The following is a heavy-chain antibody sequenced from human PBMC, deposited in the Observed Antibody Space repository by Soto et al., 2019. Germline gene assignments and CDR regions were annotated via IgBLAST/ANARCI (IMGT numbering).Heavy chain of an antibody. J-gene: IGHJ4*02. CDR1: GRTFSSYT. CDR2: IIPILGIA. D-gene: IGHD3-10*01. CDR3: ASHSGSYYNDY. V-gene: IGHV1-69*02. Sequence: QVQLVQSGAEVKKPGSSVKVSCKASGRTFSSYTINWVRQAPGQGLEWMGRIIPILGIANYAQKFQGRVTITADKFTSTAYMELSSLSSEDTAVYSWASHSGSYYNDYWGQGTLVTVSS.